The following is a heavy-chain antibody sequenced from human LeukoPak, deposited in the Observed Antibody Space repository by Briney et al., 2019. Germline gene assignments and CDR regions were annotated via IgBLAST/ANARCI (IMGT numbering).Heavy chain of an antibody. D-gene: IGHD3-10*01. J-gene: IGHJ4*02. CDR2: IYNAAT. V-gene: IGHV3-53*01. CDR3: ARLRGNTMEY. CDR1: GFAVSNNY. Sequence: GGSLRLSCTASGFAVSNNYMSWVRQAPGKGLEWVSLIYNAATYADSVKGRFTISRDDSKNTLNLQMNSLRADDTAVYYCARLRGNTMEYWGQGTLVTVSS.